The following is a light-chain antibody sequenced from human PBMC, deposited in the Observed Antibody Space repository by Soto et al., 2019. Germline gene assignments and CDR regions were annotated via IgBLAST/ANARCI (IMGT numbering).Light chain of an antibody. CDR3: SSYSISTAYL. CDR2: EVS. Sequence: QSVLTQPASASGSPGQSITISCTGTSSDVGGYDYVSWYQIHPGKAPKLMVFEVSNRPSGVSYRFSGSKSGNTASLTISGLQAEDEADYFCSSYSISTAYLFGTGTKVTVL. V-gene: IGLV2-14*01. CDR1: SSDVGGYDY. J-gene: IGLJ1*01.